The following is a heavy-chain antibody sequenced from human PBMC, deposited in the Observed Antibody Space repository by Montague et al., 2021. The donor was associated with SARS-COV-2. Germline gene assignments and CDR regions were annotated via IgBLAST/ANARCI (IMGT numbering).Heavy chain of an antibody. V-gene: IGHV4-39*01. CDR2: INYSGRT. CDR3: ARTYGSGRGDAFDS. CDR1: GGSVSSSTYL. Sequence: SETLSLTCTVSGGSVSSSTYLRGWIRQPPGKGLEWIGSINYSGRTHSEPSHMSRVTISVDTSKNQFSLKLTSVTAADMAIYYCARTYGSGRGDAFDSWGQGTMVIVST. J-gene: IGHJ3*01. D-gene: IGHD3-10*01.